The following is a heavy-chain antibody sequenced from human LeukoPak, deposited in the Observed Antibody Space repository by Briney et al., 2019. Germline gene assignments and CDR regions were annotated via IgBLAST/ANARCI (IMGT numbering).Heavy chain of an antibody. J-gene: IGHJ5*02. V-gene: IGHV4-4*07. CDR1: SGSISSYY. D-gene: IGHD2-2*01. Sequence: SETLSLTCTASSGSISSYYWNWIRQPAGKGLEWIWRINTSGSTNYNPSLKSRVTMSVDTSKNQFSLKLSSVTAADAAVYYCAREIVVVPAAISVGNWFDPWGQGTLVTVSS. CDR3: AREIVVVPAAISVGNWFDP. CDR2: INTSGST.